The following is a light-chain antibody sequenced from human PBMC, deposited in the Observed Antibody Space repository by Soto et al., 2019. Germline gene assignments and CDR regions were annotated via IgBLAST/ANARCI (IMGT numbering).Light chain of an antibody. J-gene: IGKJ1*01. CDR2: KAS. Sequence: DILMTQTPSTLSASVGDRVTITCRAIKSIRLWLAWYQQKPGTAPKLLIYKASTLETGVPSRFSGSGSGTEFTLTISHLQPDDFATYYCQQYSDVGTFGQGTQVETK. CDR3: QQYSDVGT. CDR1: KSIRLW. V-gene: IGKV1-5*03.